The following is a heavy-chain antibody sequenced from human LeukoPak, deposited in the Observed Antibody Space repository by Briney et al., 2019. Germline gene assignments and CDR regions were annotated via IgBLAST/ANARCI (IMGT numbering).Heavy chain of an antibody. CDR3: AKDGGTASYFDY. D-gene: IGHD3-16*01. CDR2: VTRTGGSK. J-gene: IGHJ4*02. V-gene: IGHV3-23*01. CDR1: GFSFSNYG. Sequence: GGSLRLSCGASGFSFSNYGMSWVRQAPGKGLEWVSGVTRTGGSKYYADSVKGRFTISRDNSKNTLYLQMNSLRAEDTAVYYCAKDGGTASYFDYWGQGTLVTVSS.